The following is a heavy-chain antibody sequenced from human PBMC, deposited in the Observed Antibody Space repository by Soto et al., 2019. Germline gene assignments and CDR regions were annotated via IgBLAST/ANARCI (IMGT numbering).Heavy chain of an antibody. CDR1: GFSLSTSGMA. J-gene: IGHJ3*01. Sequence: QITLKESGPALVKPTQTLTLTCNFSGFSLSTSGMAVGWIRQPPGKALEWVSLIYWDDDKRYSPSLKSRVVVTNDTSKNQVVLTMTNVDPADTATYYCARSADYGSGKYAGFDVWGQGTRVTVS. D-gene: IGHD3-10*01. V-gene: IGHV2-5*02. CDR3: ARSADYGSGKYAGFDV. CDR2: IYWDDDK.